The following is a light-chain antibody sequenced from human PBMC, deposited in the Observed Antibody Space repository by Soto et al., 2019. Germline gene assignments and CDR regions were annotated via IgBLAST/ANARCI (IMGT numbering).Light chain of an antibody. J-gene: IGKJ4*01. CDR3: QQYDNLPAH. V-gene: IGKV1-33*01. Sequence: DIQMTQSPSSLSASVGDRVTITCQASQDISNYLNWYQQKPGKAPKLLIYDASNLETRVPSRFSGSGSGTDFTLTISSLQAEDIATYSCQQYDNLPAHFGGGTKVEIK. CDR2: DAS. CDR1: QDISNY.